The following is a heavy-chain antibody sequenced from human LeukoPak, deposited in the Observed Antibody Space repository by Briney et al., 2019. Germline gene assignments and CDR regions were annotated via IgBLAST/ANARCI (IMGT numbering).Heavy chain of an antibody. J-gene: IGHJ6*03. Sequence: PGGSLRLSCAASGFTFSSYSMNWVRQAPGKGLEWVSYISSSSSTIYYADSVKGRFTISRDNAKNSLYLQMNSLRAEDTAVYYCARDPLGYSYGFSDYYYYMDVWGKGTTVTVSS. CDR3: ARDPLGYSYGFSDYYYYMDV. D-gene: IGHD5-18*01. V-gene: IGHV3-48*04. CDR2: ISSSSSTI. CDR1: GFTFSSYS.